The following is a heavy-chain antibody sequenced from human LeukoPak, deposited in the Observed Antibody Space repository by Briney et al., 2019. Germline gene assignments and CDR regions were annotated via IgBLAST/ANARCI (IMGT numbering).Heavy chain of an antibody. CDR1: GGSTSSSSYY. CDR3: ARRGLRYCSGGNCYGWFDP. J-gene: IGHJ5*02. D-gene: IGHD2-15*01. V-gene: IGHV4-39*01. Sequence: SETLSLTCTVSGGSTSSSSYYWGWIRQPPGKGLEWIGSIYYSGSTHYNPSIKSRVTISVDTSKNQFSLKLSSVTAADTAVYYCARRGLRYCSGGNCYGWFDPWGQGTLVTVSS. CDR2: IYYSGST.